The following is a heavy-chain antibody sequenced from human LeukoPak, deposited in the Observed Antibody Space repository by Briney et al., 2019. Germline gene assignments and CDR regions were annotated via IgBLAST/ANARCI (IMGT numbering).Heavy chain of an antibody. Sequence: PGGSLRLSCAASGFSFSSYSMNWVRQAPGKGLEWVSSISSSSSYIYYADSVKGRFTISRDNAKNSLYLQMNSLRAEDTAVYYCAGAMVRGVMGVWGQGTLVTVSS. D-gene: IGHD3-10*01. CDR3: AGAMVRGVMGV. J-gene: IGHJ4*02. CDR2: ISSSSSYI. CDR1: GFSFSSYS. V-gene: IGHV3-21*01.